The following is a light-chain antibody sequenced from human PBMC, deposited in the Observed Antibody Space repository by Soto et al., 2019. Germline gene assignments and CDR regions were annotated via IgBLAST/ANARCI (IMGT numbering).Light chain of an antibody. CDR1: QSVSSY. Sequence: EIVLTQSPATLSLSPGERATLSCRASQSVSSYLACYQQKPGQAPRLLIYDGSNRATGIPARFSASGSGTAVTLTIISLEAEDFAVYYCQQRSNWPGTFGQGTKVEIK. J-gene: IGKJ1*01. CDR3: QQRSNWPGT. CDR2: DGS. V-gene: IGKV3-11*01.